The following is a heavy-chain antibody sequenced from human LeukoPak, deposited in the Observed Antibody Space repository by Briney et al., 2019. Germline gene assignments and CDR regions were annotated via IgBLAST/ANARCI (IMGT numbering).Heavy chain of an antibody. CDR2: ISGSGGST. Sequence: GGTLRLSCAASGFTFSSYGMSWVRQAPGKGLEWVSAISGSGGSTYYADSVKGRFTISRDNAKNSLYLQMNSLRAEDTAVYYCARGGDYSDYWGQGTLVTVSS. V-gene: IGHV3-23*01. CDR3: ARGGDYSDY. CDR1: GFTFSSYG. J-gene: IGHJ4*02.